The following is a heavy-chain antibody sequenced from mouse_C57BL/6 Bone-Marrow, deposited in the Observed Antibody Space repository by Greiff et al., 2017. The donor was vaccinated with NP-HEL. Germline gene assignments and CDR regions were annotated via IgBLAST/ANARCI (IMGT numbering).Heavy chain of an antibody. CDR1: GYTFTSYG. CDR3: ARERYYGSSFAY. J-gene: IGHJ3*01. D-gene: IGHD1-1*01. V-gene: IGHV1-81*01. Sequence: QVQLKQSGAELARPGASVKLSCKASGYTFTSYGISWVKQRTGQGLEWIGEIYPRSGNTYYNEKFKGKATLTADKSSSTAYMELRSLTSEDSAVYFCARERYYGSSFAYWGQGTLVTVSA. CDR2: IYPRSGNT.